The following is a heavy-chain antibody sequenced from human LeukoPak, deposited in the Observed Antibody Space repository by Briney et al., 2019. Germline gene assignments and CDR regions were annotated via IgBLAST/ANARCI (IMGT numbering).Heavy chain of an antibody. D-gene: IGHD2-2*01. J-gene: IGHJ4*02. Sequence: SETLSLTCTVSGGSISSYYWSWIRQPPGKGLEWIGEINHSGSTNYNPSLKSRVTISVDTSKNQFSLKLSSVTAADTAVYYCARGFVVVPAAMGFDYWGQGTLVTVSS. CDR1: GGSISSYY. CDR3: ARGFVVVPAAMGFDY. V-gene: IGHV4-34*01. CDR2: INHSGST.